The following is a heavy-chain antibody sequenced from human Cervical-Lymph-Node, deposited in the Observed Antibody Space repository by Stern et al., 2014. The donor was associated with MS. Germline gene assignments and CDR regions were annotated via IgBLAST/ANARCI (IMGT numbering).Heavy chain of an antibody. CDR2: IDWDDNK. V-gene: IGHV2-70*04. D-gene: IGHD3-10*01. CDR3: ARIGFPSD. Sequence: ESGPALVKPTQTLTLTCTFSGFSLSSTGMRVSWIRQPPGKALEWLASIDWDDNKMYSPFLKTSLTISKDPHKKQVVLTLTNMDPVGTATYCCARIGFPSDWGQGTLVTVSS. J-gene: IGHJ4*02. CDR1: GFSLSSTGMR.